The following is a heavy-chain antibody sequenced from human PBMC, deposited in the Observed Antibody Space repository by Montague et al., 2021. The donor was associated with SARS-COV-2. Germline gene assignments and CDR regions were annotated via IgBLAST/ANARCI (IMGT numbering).Heavy chain of an antibody. CDR3: ARARITMIVVVNAFDI. V-gene: IGHV4-39*07. CDR1: GDSISSSSYY. Sequence: SETLSLTCTVSGDSISSSSYYWGWIRQPPGKGLEWIGNKHYSGITYNNPSLKNRVTMSVDTSKNQFSLKLSSVTAADTAVYYCARARITMIVVVNAFDIWGQGTMVTVSS. J-gene: IGHJ3*02. CDR2: KHYSGIT. D-gene: IGHD3-22*01.